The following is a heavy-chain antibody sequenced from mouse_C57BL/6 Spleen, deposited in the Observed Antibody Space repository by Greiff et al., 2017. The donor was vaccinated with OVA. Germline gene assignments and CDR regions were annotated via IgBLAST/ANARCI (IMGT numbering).Heavy chain of an antibody. CDR2: INPGSGGT. CDR3: AREVTGAY. V-gene: IGHV1-54*01. D-gene: IGHD2-2*01. Sequence: QVQLKESGAELVRPGTSVKVSCKASGYAFTNYLIEWVKQRPGQGLEWIGVINPGSGGTNYNVKFKGKATLTADKAASTAYMQLSSLTSDDSAVYFCAREVTGAYWGQGTLVTVSA. J-gene: IGHJ3*01. CDR1: GYAFTNYL.